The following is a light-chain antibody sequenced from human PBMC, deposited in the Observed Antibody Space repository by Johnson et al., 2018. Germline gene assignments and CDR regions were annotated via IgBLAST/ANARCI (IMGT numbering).Light chain of an antibody. CDR1: SSNIGNNY. J-gene: IGLJ1*01. CDR2: ENN. V-gene: IGLV1-51*02. CDR3: GTWDSSLSAGNV. Sequence: QSVLTQPPSVSAAPGQKVTISCSGSSSNIGNNYVSWYQQLPGTAPQLLIYENNKRPSGIPDRFSGSKSGTSATLGITGLPTGDEADYYCGTWDSSLSAGNVFGTGTKVTVL.